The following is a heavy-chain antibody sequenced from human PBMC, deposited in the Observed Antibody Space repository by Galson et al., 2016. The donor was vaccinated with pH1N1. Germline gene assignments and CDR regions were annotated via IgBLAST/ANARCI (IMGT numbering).Heavy chain of an antibody. Sequence: TLSLTCIVSGASVSSGEYYWSWIRQPPGKGLEWIAYIYYSGSTYYNPSLTSRVTISSDMSKNHFSLRLSSVAAADTAMYYCARGIRGSQPDRTYHFDFWGQGALVTVSS. CDR2: IYYSGST. CDR1: GASVSSGEYY. J-gene: IGHJ4*02. CDR3: ARGIRGSQPDRTYHFDF. V-gene: IGHV4-30-4*01. D-gene: IGHD1-26*01.